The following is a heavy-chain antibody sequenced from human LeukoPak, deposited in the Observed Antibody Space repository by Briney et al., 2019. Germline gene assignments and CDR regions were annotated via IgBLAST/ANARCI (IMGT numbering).Heavy chain of an antibody. CDR3: ARGHFFYGWGMDV. Sequence: GGSLRLSCAASGFTFSSYSMNWVRQAPGKGLEWVANIRQDGREKDLVDSVKGRFTISRDDATSSVYLQMSSVRVEDTAIYYCARGHFFYGWGMDVWGPGTTVTVS. CDR2: IRQDGREK. D-gene: IGHD3-10*01. CDR1: GFTFSSYS. V-gene: IGHV3-7*03. J-gene: IGHJ6*02.